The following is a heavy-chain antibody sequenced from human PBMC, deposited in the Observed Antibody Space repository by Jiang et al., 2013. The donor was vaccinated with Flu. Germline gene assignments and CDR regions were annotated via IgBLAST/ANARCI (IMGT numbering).Heavy chain of an antibody. CDR3: ARVPTDYYYYYGMDV. CDR1: GYTFTGYY. CDR2: INPNSGGT. Sequence: SGAEVKKPGASVKVSCKASGYTFTGYYMHWVRQAPGQGLEWMGRINPNSGGTNYAQKFQGRVTMTRDTSISTAYMELSRLRSDDTAVYYCARVPTDYYYYYGMDVWGQGTTVTVSS. V-gene: IGHV1-2*06. J-gene: IGHJ6*02.